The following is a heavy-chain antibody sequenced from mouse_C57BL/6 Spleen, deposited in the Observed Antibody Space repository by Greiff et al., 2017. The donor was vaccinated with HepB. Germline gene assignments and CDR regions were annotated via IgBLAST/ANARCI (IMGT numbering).Heavy chain of an antibody. CDR2: INPSTGGT. J-gene: IGHJ4*01. Sequence: EVQLQQSGPELVKPGASVKISCKASGYSFTGYYMNWVKQSPEKSLEWIGEINPSTGGTTYNQKFKAKATLTVDKSSSTAYMQLKSLTSEDSAVYYCARRDTTYAMDYWGQGTSVTVSS. D-gene: IGHD1-1*01. V-gene: IGHV1-42*01. CDR3: ARRDTTYAMDY. CDR1: GYSFTGYY.